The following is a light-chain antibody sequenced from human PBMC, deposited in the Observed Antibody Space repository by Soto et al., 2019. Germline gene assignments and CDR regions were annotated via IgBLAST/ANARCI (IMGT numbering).Light chain of an antibody. Sequence: DIVLKQSPATLSLSPGQRDTLSCRASQNFSNYLAWYQQKPGRAPRLLIYDASKRATAIPSRFSGRASGTDFTLTISSLEPEDFAVYYCQQYNNWPPWTFGQGTKVDIK. CDR2: DAS. CDR1: QNFSNY. V-gene: IGKV3-11*01. J-gene: IGKJ1*01. CDR3: QQYNNWPPWT.